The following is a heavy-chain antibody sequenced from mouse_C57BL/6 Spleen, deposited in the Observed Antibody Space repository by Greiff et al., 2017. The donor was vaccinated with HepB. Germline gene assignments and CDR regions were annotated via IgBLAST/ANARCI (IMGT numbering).Heavy chain of an antibody. J-gene: IGHJ1*03. Sequence: QVQLQQSGAELARPGASVKLSCKASGYTFTSYGISWVKQRTGQGLEWIGEIYPRSGNTYYNEKFKGKATLTADKSSSTAYVELRSLTSEDSAGYFCARWRTTVVAEDWYFDVWGTGTTVTVSS. V-gene: IGHV1-81*01. CDR1: GYTFTSYG. CDR3: ARWRTTVVAEDWYFDV. D-gene: IGHD1-1*01. CDR2: IYPRSGNT.